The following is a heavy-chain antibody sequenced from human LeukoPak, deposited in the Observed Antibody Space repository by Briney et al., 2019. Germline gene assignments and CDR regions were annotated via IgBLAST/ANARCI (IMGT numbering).Heavy chain of an antibody. CDR2: INPNSGGT. Sequence: GASVKVSCKASGYTFTTYYMHWVRQAPGQGLEWMGWINPNSGGTNYAQKFQGRVTMTRDTSISTAYMELSRLRSDDTAVYYCARASEGMVRGVSNWFDPWGQGTLVTVSS. D-gene: IGHD3-10*01. J-gene: IGHJ5*02. CDR1: GYTFTTYY. CDR3: ARASEGMVRGVSNWFDP. V-gene: IGHV1-2*02.